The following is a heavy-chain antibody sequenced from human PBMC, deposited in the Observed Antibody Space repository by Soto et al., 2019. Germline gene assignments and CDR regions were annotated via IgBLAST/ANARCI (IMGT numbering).Heavy chain of an antibody. V-gene: IGHV4-4*02. CDR3: GGQWAGGYGAFGP. Sequence: QVKLQESGPGLEKPSGTLSLTCAVSGGSISNNRWWTWVRQAPGKGLEWIGEIHDRGSTNYNLSLKGRAPGSIDRAKNQFSLEMGGVTAADTAVYYCGGQWAGGYGAFGPWGQGTLVTVSS. CDR2: IHDRGST. J-gene: IGHJ5*02. D-gene: IGHD6-19*01. CDR1: GGSISNNRW.